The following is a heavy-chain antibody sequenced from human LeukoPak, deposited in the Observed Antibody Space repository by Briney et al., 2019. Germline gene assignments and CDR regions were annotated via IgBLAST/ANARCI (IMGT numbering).Heavy chain of an antibody. D-gene: IGHD2-15*01. CDR1: GFTFSGHC. CDR2: ITPDGNAA. J-gene: IGHJ4*02. V-gene: IGHV3-74*03. CDR3: TRSGYSNGYDY. Sequence: GGSLRLSCVASGFTFSGHCMHGARQVPGKGLMAVSRITPDGNAAAYADSVKGRFTISRDNAKNTLYLEMNSLTAEDTALYHCTRSGYSNGYDYWGQGTLVTVSS.